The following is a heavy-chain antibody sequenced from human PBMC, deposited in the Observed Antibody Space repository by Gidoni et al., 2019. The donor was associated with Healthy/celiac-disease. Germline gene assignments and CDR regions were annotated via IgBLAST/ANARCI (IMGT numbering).Heavy chain of an antibody. D-gene: IGHD6-13*01. V-gene: IGHV1-69*01. J-gene: IGHJ6*02. CDR2: IIPIFGTA. CDR1: GGTYSSYA. CDR3: ARDSGKVQLVRGYYYYYGMDV. Sequence: QVQLVQSGAEVKKPGSSVKVSCKASGGTYSSYAISWVRQAPGQGLEWMGGIIPIFGTANYAQKFQGRVTITADESTSTAYMELSSLRSEDTAVYYCARDSGKVQLVRGYYYYYGMDVWGQGTTVTVSS.